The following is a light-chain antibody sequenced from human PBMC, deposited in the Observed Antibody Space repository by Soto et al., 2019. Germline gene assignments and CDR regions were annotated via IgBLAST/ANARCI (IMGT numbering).Light chain of an antibody. J-gene: IGKJ1*01. V-gene: IGKV3-11*01. Sequence: EIVLTQSPATLSLSPGERATLSCRDSQSVSSYLAWYQQKPGQAPRLLIYDASNRATGIPARFSGSGSGTDFPFTIGSLEPDDFAVYYCQQRSNWPRPFGKRTKVDI. CDR3: QQRSNWPRP. CDR2: DAS. CDR1: QSVSSY.